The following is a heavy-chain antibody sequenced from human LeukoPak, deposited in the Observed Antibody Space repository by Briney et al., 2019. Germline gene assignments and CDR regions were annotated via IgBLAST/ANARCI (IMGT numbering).Heavy chain of an antibody. CDR2: INPNSGGT. Sequence: PGASVKVSCKASGYTFTGYYMHWVRQAPGQGLEWMGWINPNSGGTNYAQKFQGRVTMTRDTSISTAYMELSRLRSDDTAVYYCARSTRITMVRGAPGWFDPWGQGTLVTVSS. CDR1: GYTFTGYY. D-gene: IGHD3-10*01. V-gene: IGHV1-2*02. J-gene: IGHJ5*02. CDR3: ARSTRITMVRGAPGWFDP.